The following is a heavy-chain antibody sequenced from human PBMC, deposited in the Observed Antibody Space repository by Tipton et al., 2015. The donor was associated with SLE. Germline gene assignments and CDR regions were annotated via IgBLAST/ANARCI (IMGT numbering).Heavy chain of an antibody. CDR3: ARSSSWEAFDI. D-gene: IGHD6-13*01. Sequence: GSLRLSCAASGFTFSGYAMSWVRQAPGKGLEWVSAISGSGGSTYYADSVKGRFTISRDNSKNTLYLQMNSLRAEDTAAYYCARSSSWEAFDIWGQGTMVTVSS. CDR1: GFTFSGYA. CDR2: ISGSGGST. J-gene: IGHJ3*02. V-gene: IGHV3-23*01.